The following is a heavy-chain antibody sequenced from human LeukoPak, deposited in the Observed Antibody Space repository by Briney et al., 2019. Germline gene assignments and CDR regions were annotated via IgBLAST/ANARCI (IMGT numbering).Heavy chain of an antibody. CDR1: GGSITSSSYY. Sequence: PSENLSLTCTVSGGSITSSSYYWGWIRQPPGKGLEWIGYSRYSEGTNYNPSLKGRVTISVDTSKNQLSLTVNSVTAADTAVYYCARGSTMADDYWGQGILVTVSP. D-gene: IGHD5-24*01. J-gene: IGHJ4*02. CDR3: ARGSTMADDY. V-gene: IGHV4-61*05. CDR2: SRYSEGT.